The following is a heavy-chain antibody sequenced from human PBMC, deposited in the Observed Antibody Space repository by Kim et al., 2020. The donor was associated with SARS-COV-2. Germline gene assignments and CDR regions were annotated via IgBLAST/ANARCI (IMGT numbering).Heavy chain of an antibody. J-gene: IGHJ4*02. D-gene: IGHD3-22*01. Sequence: DPGKGRSTITRDNSKNTLSLQMNSLSAEDTAVYYCAKHENYYDSSGYPWDWGQGTLVTVSS. V-gene: IGHV3-23*03. CDR3: AKHENYYDSSGYPWD.